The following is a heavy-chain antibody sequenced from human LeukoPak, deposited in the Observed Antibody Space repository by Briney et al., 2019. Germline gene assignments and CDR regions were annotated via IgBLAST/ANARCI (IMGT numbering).Heavy chain of an antibody. V-gene: IGHV3-30*02. D-gene: IGHD3/OR15-3a*01. CDR1: GFIFRSYN. Sequence: GGSLRLSCAASGFIFRSYNMHWVRQAPGKGLEWVAFIRHDESDKYYADSLKGRFTISRDNSKNTLYLQMNSLRAEDTAVYYCAKGGPYFDYWGQGTLVTVSS. CDR2: IRHDESDK. J-gene: IGHJ4*02. CDR3: AKGGPYFDY.